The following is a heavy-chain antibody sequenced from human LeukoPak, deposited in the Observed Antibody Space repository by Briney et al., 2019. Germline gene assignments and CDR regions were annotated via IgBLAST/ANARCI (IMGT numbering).Heavy chain of an antibody. D-gene: IGHD3-3*01. J-gene: IGHJ5*02. CDR1: GYTFTGYY. CDR3: ARAYYDFWSGYRYNWFDP. V-gene: IGHV1-2*04. CDR2: INSNSGGT. Sequence: ASVKVSCKASGYTFTGYYMHWVRQAPGQGLEWMGWINSNSGGTNYAQKFQGWVTMTRDTSISTAYMELSRLRSDDTAVYYCARAYYDFWSGYRYNWFDPWGQGTLVTVSS.